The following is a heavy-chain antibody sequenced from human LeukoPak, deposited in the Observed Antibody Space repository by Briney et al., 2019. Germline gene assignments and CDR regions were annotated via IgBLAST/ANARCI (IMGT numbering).Heavy chain of an antibody. CDR3: AREVIVRGELLREYSFDY. CDR1: GGIFSSYA. J-gene: IGHJ4*02. V-gene: IGHV1-69*05. Sequence: SVKVSCKASGGIFSSYAISWVRQAPGQGLEWMGRIIPIFGTANYAQKFQGRVTITTDESTSTAYMELSSRRSEDTAVYYWAREVIVRGELLREYSFDYWGRGPLAPFPS. CDR2: IIPIFGTA. D-gene: IGHD1-26*01.